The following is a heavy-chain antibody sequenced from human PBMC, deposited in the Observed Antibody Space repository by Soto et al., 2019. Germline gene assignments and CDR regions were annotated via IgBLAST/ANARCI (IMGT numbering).Heavy chain of an antibody. CDR3: ARKDYDSRLDF. CDR2: VYYTGNT. V-gene: IGHV4-61*01. CDR1: GDPVTSGSFY. Sequence: PSETLSLTCTVSGDPVTSGSFYWSWIRQPPGKGLEWIGYVYYTGNTNNNPSLKSRVSISIDTSENQFSLKLRSVTAADTAVYYCARKDYDSRLDFWGQGTLVTVSS. J-gene: IGHJ4*02. D-gene: IGHD3-22*01.